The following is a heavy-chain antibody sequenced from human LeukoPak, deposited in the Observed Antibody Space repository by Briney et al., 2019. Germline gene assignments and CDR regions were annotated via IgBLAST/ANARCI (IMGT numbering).Heavy chain of an antibody. J-gene: IGHJ5*02. CDR3: ARVRQLPIVGATSNWFDP. CDR1: GGTFSCYA. Sequence: RASVKVSCKASGGTFSCYAISWVRQAPGQGLEWMGRIIPILGIANYAQKFQGRVTITADKSTSTAHMELSSLRSEDTAVYYCARVRQLPIVGATSNWFDPWGQGTLVTVSS. CDR2: IIPILGIA. V-gene: IGHV1-69*04. D-gene: IGHD1-26*01.